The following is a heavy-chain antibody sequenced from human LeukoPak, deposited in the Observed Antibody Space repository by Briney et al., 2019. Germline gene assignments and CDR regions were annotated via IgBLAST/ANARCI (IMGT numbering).Heavy chain of an antibody. D-gene: IGHD5-12*01. CDR1: GWTFTGYY. CDR2: INPNRWGK. CDR3: ASIVATFHFDC. J-gene: IGHJ4*01. V-gene: IGHV1-2*02. Sequence: SVQVSCLACGWTFTGYYMHGLRPAPAKERDGMGWINPNRWGKNYPQNFQGRLTLTRDTSINTADMEVSGLASDDTALYYCASIVATFHFDCWGQGTLVTVSS.